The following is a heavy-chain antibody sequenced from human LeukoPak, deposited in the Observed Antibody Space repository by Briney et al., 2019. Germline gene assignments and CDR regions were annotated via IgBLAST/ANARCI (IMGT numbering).Heavy chain of an antibody. J-gene: IGHJ4*02. V-gene: IGHV3-23*01. CDR2: ISGSGGST. Sequence: GSLRLSCAASGLTFSSYAMSWVRQAPGKGLEWVSAISGSGGSTYYADSVKGRFTISRDNSKNTRCLQMNSLRAEDTAVYYCAKGKQDFLYYFDHWGQGSLVSVSS. CDR1: GLTFSSYA. D-gene: IGHD3/OR15-3a*01. CDR3: AKGKQDFLYYFDH.